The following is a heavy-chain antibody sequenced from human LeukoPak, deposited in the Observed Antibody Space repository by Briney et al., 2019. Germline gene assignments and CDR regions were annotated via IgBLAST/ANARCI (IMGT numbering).Heavy chain of an antibody. J-gene: IGHJ4*02. D-gene: IGHD3-22*01. CDR1: GFSFDDYT. CDR3: ARSTTYYYDSSGFDY. V-gene: IGHV3-43*01. CDR2: ISWDGGST. Sequence: PGGSLRLSCAASGFSFDDYTMHWVRQAPGKGLEWVSLISWDGGSTYYADSVKGRFTISRDNAKNSLYLQMNSLRAEDTALYYCARSTTYYYDSSGFDYWGQGTLVTVSS.